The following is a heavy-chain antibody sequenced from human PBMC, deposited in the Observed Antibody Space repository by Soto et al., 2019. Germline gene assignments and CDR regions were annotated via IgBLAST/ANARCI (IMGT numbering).Heavy chain of an antibody. J-gene: IGHJ4*02. Sequence: GGSLRLSCAASGFTFSSYGMHWVRQAPGKGLEWAAIIWYDGSNKYYADSVKGRFTISRDNSKNTLYLQMNSLRAEDTAVYYCARELHYDSSGYLGIWGQGTLVTVSS. V-gene: IGHV3-33*01. CDR3: ARELHYDSSGYLGI. CDR1: GFTFSSYG. D-gene: IGHD3-22*01. CDR2: IWYDGSNK.